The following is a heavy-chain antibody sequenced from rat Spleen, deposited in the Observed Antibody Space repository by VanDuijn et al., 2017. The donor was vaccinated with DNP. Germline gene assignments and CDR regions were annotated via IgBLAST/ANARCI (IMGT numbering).Heavy chain of an antibody. CDR1: GYSITSCCR. Sequence: EVQLQESGPGLVKPSQSLSLTCSVTGYSITSCCRWTWIRKFPGHKLEWMGYINSAGSTDYNPSLKGRGSITRDTSKNQFFLQVNSVSIEDTATYYCASYYYDGYYAMDAWGQGTSVTVSS. CDR3: ASYYYDGYYAMDA. V-gene: IGHV3-3*01. J-gene: IGHJ4*01. CDR2: INSAGST. D-gene: IGHD1-12*02.